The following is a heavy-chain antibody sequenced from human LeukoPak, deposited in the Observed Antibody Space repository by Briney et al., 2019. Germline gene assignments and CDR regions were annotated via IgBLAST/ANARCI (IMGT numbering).Heavy chain of an antibody. D-gene: IGHD5-12*01. J-gene: IGHJ4*02. CDR2: IYYSGST. V-gene: IGHV4-30-4*08. CDR3: ARGIYWAYYFDY. CDR1: GGSISSGDYY. Sequence: SETLSLTCTVSGGSISSGDYYWSWIRQPPGKGLEWIGYIYYSGSTYYNPSLKSRVTISVDTSKNQFSLKLSSVTAADTAVYYCARGIYWAYYFDYWGQGPLVTVSS.